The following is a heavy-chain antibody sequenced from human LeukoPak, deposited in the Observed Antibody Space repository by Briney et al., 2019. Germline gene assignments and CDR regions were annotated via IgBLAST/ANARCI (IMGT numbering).Heavy chain of an antibody. CDR2: ISGSGGST. J-gene: IGHJ4*02. CDR1: GFTFSSYA. V-gene: IGHV3-23*01. Sequence: GGSLRLSXAASGFTFSSYAMSWVGQAPGKGLEWVSAISGSGGSTCYADSVKGRFTISRDNSKNTLYLQMNSLRAEDTAVYYCAKSYGSGSQWGYFDYWGQGTLVTVSS. D-gene: IGHD3-10*01. CDR3: AKSYGSGSQWGYFDY.